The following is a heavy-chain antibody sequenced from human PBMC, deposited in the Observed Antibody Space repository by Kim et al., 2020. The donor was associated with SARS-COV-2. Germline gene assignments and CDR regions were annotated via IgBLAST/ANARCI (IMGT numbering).Heavy chain of an antibody. CDR2: INHSGST. CDR1: GGSFSGYY. Sequence: SETLSLTCAVYGGSFSGYYWSWIRQPPGKGLEWIWEINHSGSTKYNQSLKSRVTISVDTSKNPFSLKLSSVTAEDTAVYFCARGRYDYVWGSYRSFGYWGQGTLVTVSS. J-gene: IGHJ4*02. CDR3: ARGRYDYVWGSYRSFGY. D-gene: IGHD3-16*02. V-gene: IGHV4-34*01.